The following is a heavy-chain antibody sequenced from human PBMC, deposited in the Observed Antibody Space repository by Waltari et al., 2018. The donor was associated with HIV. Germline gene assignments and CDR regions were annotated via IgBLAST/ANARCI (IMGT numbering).Heavy chain of an antibody. J-gene: IGHJ4*02. V-gene: IGHV4-34*02. CDR3: AKGSTNCDS. CDR2: INHAGSA. CDR1: NTRFSSHY. Sequence: QVRLQQWGAGLLQPAETLTLTCAVSNTRFSSHYYNWIRQSPGGGLEWIGEINHAGSATYNPSLTSRVTMSVDTSKSQVSLHLTSITAADTAIYYCAKGSTNCDSWGQGTLVIVST.